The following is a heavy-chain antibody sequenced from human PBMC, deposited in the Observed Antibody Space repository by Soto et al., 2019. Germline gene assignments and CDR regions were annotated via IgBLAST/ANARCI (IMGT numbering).Heavy chain of an antibody. D-gene: IGHD4-17*01. CDR2: IYHSGSS. Sequence: SETLSLTCTVSGGSISSGTYSWTWIRQPPGKGLEWIGYIYHSGSSQYNPSLKSRVTISIDTSKNQFSLELRSVTAADTAVYYCARDLLDTTVDYYFDYWGPGRLVTVSS. V-gene: IGHV4-30-4*01. CDR1: GGSISSGTYS. J-gene: IGHJ4*02. CDR3: ARDLLDTTVDYYFDY.